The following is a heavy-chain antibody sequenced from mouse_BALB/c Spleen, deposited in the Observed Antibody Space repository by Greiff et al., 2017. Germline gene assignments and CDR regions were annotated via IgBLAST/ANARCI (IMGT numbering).Heavy chain of an antibody. CDR3: ERRTDSSRYFDV. D-gene: IGHD1-1*01. V-gene: IGHV1-18*01. J-gene: IGHJ1*01. CDR2: INPNNGGT. Sequence: VQLQQSGPELVKPGASVKIPCKASGYTFTDYNMDWVKQSHGKSLEWIGDINPNNGGTIYNQKFKGKATLTVDKSSSTTYMELRSLTSEDTAIYYCERRTDSSRYFDVWGAGTTVTVSS. CDR1: GYTFTDYN.